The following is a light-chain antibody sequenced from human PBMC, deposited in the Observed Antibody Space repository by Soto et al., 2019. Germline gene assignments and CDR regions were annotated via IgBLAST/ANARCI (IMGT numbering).Light chain of an antibody. Sequence: QSALTQPPSASGSPGQSVTISCTGTSSDVGGYNYVSWYQQHPGKVPKLMIYDVSKRPSGVPDRFSGSKSGNTASLTVSGLQAEDEADYYCSSYAGSNNVVFGGGTKLTVL. CDR3: SSYAGSNNVV. J-gene: IGLJ2*01. CDR2: DVS. V-gene: IGLV2-8*01. CDR1: SSDVGGYNY.